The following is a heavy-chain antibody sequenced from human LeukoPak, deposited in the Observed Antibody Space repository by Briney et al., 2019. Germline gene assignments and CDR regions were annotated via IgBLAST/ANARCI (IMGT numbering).Heavy chain of an antibody. Sequence: PSETLSLTCTVSGGSTSSYYWSWIRQPPGMGLEWIGYIYYSGSTNYNPSLKSRVTISVDTSKNQFSLKLSSVTAADTAVYYCARRAYSSGWYGIDYWGQGTLVTVSS. CDR3: ARRAYSSGWYGIDY. D-gene: IGHD6-19*01. J-gene: IGHJ4*02. V-gene: IGHV4-59*01. CDR1: GGSTSSYY. CDR2: IYYSGST.